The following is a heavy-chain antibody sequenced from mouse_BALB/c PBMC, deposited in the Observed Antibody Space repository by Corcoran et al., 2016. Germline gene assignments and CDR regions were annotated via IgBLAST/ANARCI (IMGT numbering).Heavy chain of an antibody. CDR1: GYTFTNYG. CDR2: INTYTGEP. Sequence: QIQLVQSGPELKKPGETVKISCKASGYTFTNYGMNWVKQAPGKGLKWMGWINTYTGEPTYADDFKGRFAFSLETSASTAYLQINNLKNEDMATYFCARGRYYNFDYWGQGTTLTVSS. D-gene: IGHD2-12*01. V-gene: IGHV9-1*02. J-gene: IGHJ2*01. CDR3: ARGRYYNFDY.